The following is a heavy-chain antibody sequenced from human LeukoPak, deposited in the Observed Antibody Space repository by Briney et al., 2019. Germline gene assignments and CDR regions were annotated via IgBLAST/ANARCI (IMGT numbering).Heavy chain of an antibody. D-gene: IGHD6-13*01. CDR2: IYYSGST. CDR1: GGSISSSSYY. J-gene: IGHJ5*02. V-gene: IGHV4-39*07. Sequence: SETLSLTCTVSGGSISSSSYYWGWIRQPPGKGLEWIGSIYYSGSTYYNPSLKSRVTISVDRSKNQFSLKLSSVTAADTAVYYCARARTTDSSSEYNWFDPWGQGTLVTVSS. CDR3: ARARTTDSSSEYNWFDP.